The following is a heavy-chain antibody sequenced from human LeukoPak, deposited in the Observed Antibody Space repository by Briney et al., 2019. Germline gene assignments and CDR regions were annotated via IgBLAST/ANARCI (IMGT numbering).Heavy chain of an antibody. CDR1: GYTFTSYA. Sequence: ASVKVSCKASGYTFTSYAMHCVRQAPGQRLEWMGWINAGNGNTKYSQKFQGRVTITRDTSASTAYMELSSLRSEDTAVYYCARGASMVRGVIPSEGYYGMDVWGKGTTVTVSS. J-gene: IGHJ6*04. CDR3: ARGASMVRGVIPSEGYYGMDV. V-gene: IGHV1-3*01. CDR2: INAGNGNT. D-gene: IGHD3-10*01.